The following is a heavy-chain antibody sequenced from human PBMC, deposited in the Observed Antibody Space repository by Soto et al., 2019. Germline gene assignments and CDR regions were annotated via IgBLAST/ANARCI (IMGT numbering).Heavy chain of an antibody. Sequence: QVQLVQSGAEVKKPGASVKVSCKASGYTFTSYGISWVRQAPGQGLEWMGWISAYNGNTNYAQKLQGRVTMTTDTSTSTADMELRSLRSDDTAVYYCARAGDGAYSSGEQEGYWGQGTLVTVSS. CDR3: ARAGDGAYSSGEQEGY. D-gene: IGHD6-19*01. V-gene: IGHV1-18*01. CDR1: GYTFTSYG. J-gene: IGHJ4*02. CDR2: ISAYNGNT.